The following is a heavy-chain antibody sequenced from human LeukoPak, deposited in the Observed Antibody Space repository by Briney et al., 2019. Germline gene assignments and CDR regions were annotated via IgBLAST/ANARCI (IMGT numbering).Heavy chain of an antibody. Sequence: SETLSLTCTVSGGSVSSSYYWGWIRQPPGKGLEWIGSICSGGNTCYNPSLKSRVTISADSSKNQFSLKLTSVTAADTAVYFCARDGPWKSDRWGQGTLVTVSS. CDR1: GGSVSSSYY. J-gene: IGHJ5*02. V-gene: IGHV4-39*02. CDR2: ICSGGNT. D-gene: IGHD1-1*01. CDR3: ARDGPWKSDR.